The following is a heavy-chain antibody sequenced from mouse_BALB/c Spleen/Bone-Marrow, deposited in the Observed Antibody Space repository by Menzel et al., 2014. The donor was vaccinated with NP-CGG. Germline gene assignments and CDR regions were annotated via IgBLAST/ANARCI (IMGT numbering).Heavy chain of an antibody. CDR3: ARYGYDYFDY. CDR2: IRNKANGYTT. CDR1: GFTFTDYY. D-gene: IGHD2-2*01. Sequence: DVMLVESGGGLVQPGGSLRLSCATSGFTFTDYYMSWVRQPPGKALEWLVFIRNKANGYTTEYSASVKGRFTISRDNSQSILYLQMNTLRAEDSATYYCARYGYDYFDYWGQGTTLTVSS. V-gene: IGHV7-3*02. J-gene: IGHJ2*01.